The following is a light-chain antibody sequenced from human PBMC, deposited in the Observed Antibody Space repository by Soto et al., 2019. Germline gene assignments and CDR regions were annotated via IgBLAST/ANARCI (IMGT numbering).Light chain of an antibody. CDR2: DAS. Sequence: EIVLTQSPATLSLSPGERATLSCRASQSVSSYFAWYQQKPGQAPRLLIYDASNRATGIPARFSGSGSGTDFTLTISSLEPEDFAVYYCQQRSTWPLTFGQGPKVDIK. CDR3: QQRSTWPLT. CDR1: QSVSSY. V-gene: IGKV3-11*01. J-gene: IGKJ1*01.